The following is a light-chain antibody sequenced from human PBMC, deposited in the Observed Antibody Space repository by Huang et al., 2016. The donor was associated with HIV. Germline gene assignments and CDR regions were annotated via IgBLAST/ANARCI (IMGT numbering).Light chain of an antibody. CDR2: KLS. CDR3: MQASHGAAT. V-gene: IGKV2-30*01. CDR1: QSLVYGDGNIY. Sequence: DVLLTQSPLSLPVTLGQPALITCKSNQSLVYGDGNIYLNWFHQRPGHSPRRLIYKLSNRDSGVPDRFSAGGSGTDFTLWISEVEAEDVGDYYCMQASHGAATFGQGTRVDIK. J-gene: IGKJ1*01.